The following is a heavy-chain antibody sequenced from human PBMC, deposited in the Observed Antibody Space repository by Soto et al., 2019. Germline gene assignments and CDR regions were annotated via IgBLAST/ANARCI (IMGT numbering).Heavy chain of an antibody. V-gene: IGHV3-48*04. CDR1: GFTFSSYS. Sequence: GGSLRLSCAASGFTFSSYSMNWVRQAPGKGLEWVSYISSSSSTIYYADSVKGRFTISRDNAKNSLYLQMNSLRAEDTAVYYCARGGGTTVVTDSGYWGQGTLVTVSS. D-gene: IGHD4-17*01. CDR2: ISSSSSTI. J-gene: IGHJ4*02. CDR3: ARGGGTTVVTDSGY.